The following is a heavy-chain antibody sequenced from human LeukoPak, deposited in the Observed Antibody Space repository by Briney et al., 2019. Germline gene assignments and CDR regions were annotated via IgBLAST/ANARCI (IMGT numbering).Heavy chain of an antibody. D-gene: IGHD3-9*01. Sequence: GGSLRLSCAASGFTFSSYSMNWVRQAPGKGLEWVSYISSSSSTIYYADSVKGRFTISRDNAKNSLYLQMNSLRAEDTAVDYCASVLRYFDWLLELDYWGQGTLVTVSS. V-gene: IGHV3-48*01. J-gene: IGHJ4*02. CDR2: ISSSSSTI. CDR3: ASVLRYFDWLLELDY. CDR1: GFTFSSYS.